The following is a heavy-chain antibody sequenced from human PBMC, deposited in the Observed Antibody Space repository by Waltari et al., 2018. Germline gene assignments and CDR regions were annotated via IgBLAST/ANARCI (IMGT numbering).Heavy chain of an antibody. V-gene: IGHV3-48*01. CDR3: TTSGLDV. CDR1: GFPFGSYS. Sequence: EVQLVESGGGLVQPGGSLRLACGGSGFPFGSYSMNWVRQGPGKGLEGISSLSLSTSSIQYADSVKGRFTLSRDKANNSLYLQMNTLRADDSAVYYCTTSGLDVWGQGTTVTVSS. CDR2: LSLSTSSI. J-gene: IGHJ6*02.